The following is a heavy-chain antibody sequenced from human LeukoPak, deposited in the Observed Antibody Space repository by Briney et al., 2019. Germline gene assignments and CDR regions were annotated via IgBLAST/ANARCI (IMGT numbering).Heavy chain of an antibody. Sequence: SQTLSLTCAISGDGVSSNSAAWNWIRQSPSRGLEWLGRTYYRSKWYNDYAVSVKSRITINPDTSKNQFSLQLNSVTPEDTAVYYCARDRREYYYSSGYQGGFDYWGQGTLVTVSS. CDR2: TYYRSKWYN. D-gene: IGHD3-22*01. CDR3: ARDRREYYYSSGYQGGFDY. V-gene: IGHV6-1*01. CDR1: GDGVSSNSAA. J-gene: IGHJ4*02.